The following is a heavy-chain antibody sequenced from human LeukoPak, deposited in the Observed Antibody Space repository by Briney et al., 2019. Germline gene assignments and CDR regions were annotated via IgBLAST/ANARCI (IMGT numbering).Heavy chain of an antibody. CDR1: RFTFSSYA. J-gene: IGHJ6*02. Sequence: PGGSLRLSCAASRFTFSSYAMHWVRQAPGKGLEWVAVISYDGSNKYYADSVKGRFTISRDNSKNTLYLQMNSLRAEDTVVYYCARDRASSRGVIGDMDVWGQGTTVTVS. V-gene: IGHV3-30*04. CDR2: ISYDGSNK. D-gene: IGHD3-10*01. CDR3: ARDRASSRGVIGDMDV.